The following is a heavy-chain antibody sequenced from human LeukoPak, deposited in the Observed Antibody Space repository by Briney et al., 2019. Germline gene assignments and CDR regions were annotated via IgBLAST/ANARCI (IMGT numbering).Heavy chain of an antibody. CDR3: ARGEDFERYYLAY. CDR1: GGSISIYY. D-gene: IGHD3-9*01. Sequence: SETLSLTCSVSGGSISIYYWTWIRQIPGKGLEWIGYIYYTGTTNYNPLFESRATVSVDTSKNQFSLKLTSVTAADTAVYFCARGEDFERYYLAYWGQGTLVTVSS. J-gene: IGHJ4*02. V-gene: IGHV4-59*01. CDR2: IYYTGTT.